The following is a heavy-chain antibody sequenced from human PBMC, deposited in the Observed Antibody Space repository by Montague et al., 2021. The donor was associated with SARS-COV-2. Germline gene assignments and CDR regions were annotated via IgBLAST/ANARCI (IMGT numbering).Heavy chain of an antibody. Sequence: SETLSLTCSVSGGSISSDYWSWIRQSPGKGLEWIGYIYYRGTTNYNPSLKSRVTFPVDTSKNQFPLKLISVTAADTAVYFCAREDRWNWFDPWGQGVLVTVSS. D-gene: IGHD5-24*01. J-gene: IGHJ5*02. V-gene: IGHV4-59*01. CDR3: AREDRWNWFDP. CDR2: IYYRGTT. CDR1: GGSISSDY.